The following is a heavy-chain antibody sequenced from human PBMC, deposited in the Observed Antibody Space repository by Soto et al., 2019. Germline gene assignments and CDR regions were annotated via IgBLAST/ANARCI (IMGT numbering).Heavy chain of an antibody. CDR2: MNPNSGNT. CDR1: GYTFTSYD. D-gene: IGHD3-3*01. Sequence: GASVKVSCKASGYTFTSYDINWVRQATGQGLEWMGWMNPNSGNTGYAQKFQGRVTMTRNTSISTAYMELSSLRSEDTAVYYCARRRNYDFWTGYYTWFDPWGQGPLVTVSS. J-gene: IGHJ5*02. CDR3: ARRRNYDFWTGYYTWFDP. V-gene: IGHV1-8*01.